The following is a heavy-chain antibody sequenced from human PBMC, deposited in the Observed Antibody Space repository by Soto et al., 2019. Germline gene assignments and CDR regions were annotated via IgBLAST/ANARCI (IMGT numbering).Heavy chain of an antibody. CDR2: IIPILGIA. J-gene: IGHJ5*02. Sequence: QVRLVQSGAEVKKPGSSVKVSCKASGGTFSSYTISWVRQAPGQGLEWMGRIIPILGIANYAQKFQGRVTITADKSTSTAFMELSSLRSEDTAVYYCARAGREYSGYQFGAWGQGTLVTVSS. CDR1: GGTFSSYT. D-gene: IGHD5-12*01. V-gene: IGHV1-69*02. CDR3: ARAGREYSGYQFGA.